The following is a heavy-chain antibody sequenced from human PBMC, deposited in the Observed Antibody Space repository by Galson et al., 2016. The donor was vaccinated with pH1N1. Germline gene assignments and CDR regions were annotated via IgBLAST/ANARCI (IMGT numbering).Heavy chain of an antibody. CDR1: GFTFDDYA. J-gene: IGHJ4*02. Sequence: LRLSCAASGFTFDDYAMHWVRQAPGKGLEWVSGISWNSGSIGYADSVKGRFTISRDNAKNSLYLQMNSLRAEDTALYYCAKVAGYFSGWYDYWGQGTLVTVSS. V-gene: IGHV3-9*01. D-gene: IGHD6-19*01. CDR2: ISWNSGSI. CDR3: AKVAGYFSGWYDY.